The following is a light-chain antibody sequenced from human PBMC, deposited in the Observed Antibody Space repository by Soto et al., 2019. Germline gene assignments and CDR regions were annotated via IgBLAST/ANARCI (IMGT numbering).Light chain of an antibody. Sequence: DIQMTQSPATLSASVGDRVTITCRASQSISSWLAWYQQKPGKVPKLLIDDASSLESGVPSRFSGSGSGTEFTLTISSLEPEDFAVYYCQQRSNWPTFGGGTKVEIK. CDR2: DAS. J-gene: IGKJ4*01. CDR3: QQRSNWPT. V-gene: IGKV1-5*01. CDR1: QSISSW.